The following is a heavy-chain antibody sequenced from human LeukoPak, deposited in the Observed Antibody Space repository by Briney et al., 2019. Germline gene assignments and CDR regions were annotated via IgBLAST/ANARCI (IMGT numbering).Heavy chain of an antibody. V-gene: IGHV3-30-3*01. J-gene: IGHJ4*02. CDR2: ISYDGSNK. CDR3: ARDSGGIAVAGTDY. Sequence: GSLRLSCAASGFTFSSYAMHWVRQAPGKGLEWVAVISYDGSNKYYADSVKGRFTISRDNSKNTLYLQMNSLRAEDTAVYYCARDSGGIAVAGTDYWGQGTLVTVSS. CDR1: GFTFSSYA. D-gene: IGHD6-19*01.